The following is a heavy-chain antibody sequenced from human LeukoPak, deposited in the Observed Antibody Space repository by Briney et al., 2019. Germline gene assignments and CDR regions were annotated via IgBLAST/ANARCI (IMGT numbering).Heavy chain of an antibody. Sequence: SGTLSLTCAVYGGSFSGYYWTWIRQPPGKGLEWIGEINHSGSTNSNPSLKSRVTISIDTSKNQFSLKLSSVTAADTAVYYCARGGYCSSTSCYNLFDPWGQGILVTVSS. V-gene: IGHV4-34*01. CDR1: GGSFSGYY. D-gene: IGHD2-2*02. J-gene: IGHJ5*02. CDR2: INHSGST. CDR3: ARGGYCSSTSCYNLFDP.